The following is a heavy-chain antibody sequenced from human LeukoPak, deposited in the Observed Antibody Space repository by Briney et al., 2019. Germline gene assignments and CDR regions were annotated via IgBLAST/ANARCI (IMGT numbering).Heavy chain of an antibody. CDR1: GFTFDDYG. CDR3: ARRESTYQNYYYFYYMDV. J-gene: IGHJ6*03. CDR2: INWNGGST. V-gene: IGHV3-20*04. Sequence: GGSLRLSCAASGFTFDDYGMSWVRQAPGKGLEWVSGINWNGGSTDYADSVKGRFTISRDNAKNSLYLQMSSLRAEDTALYYCARRESTYQNYYYFYYMDVWGKGTTVTVSS.